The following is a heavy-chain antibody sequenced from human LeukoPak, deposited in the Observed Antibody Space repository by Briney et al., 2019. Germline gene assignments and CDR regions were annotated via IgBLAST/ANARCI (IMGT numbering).Heavy chain of an antibody. J-gene: IGHJ5*02. CDR3: ARRSLANSSGPTGVFDP. CDR1: GDSISSYY. V-gene: IGHV4-59*08. CDR2: IYHSGST. Sequence: SETLSLTCTVSGDSISSYYWSWIRQPPGGGLEWVGYIYHSGSTNYNPSLKSRVTISVDTSKNQFSLKLSSVTAADTAVYFCARRSLANSSGPTGVFDPWGQGTLVTVSS. D-gene: IGHD3-22*01.